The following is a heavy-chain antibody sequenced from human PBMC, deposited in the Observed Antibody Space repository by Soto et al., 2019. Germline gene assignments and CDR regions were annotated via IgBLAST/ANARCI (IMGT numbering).Heavy chain of an antibody. CDR2: ISASGDST. V-gene: IGHV3-23*01. CDR1: GFTFSSYA. CDR3: AHPRGYGVFDAYDI. Sequence: GGSLRLSCAASGFTFSSYAMSWVRQAPGKGLEWVSAISASGDSTYSADSVKGRFTISRDNSMNALYLQMSSLRIEDTAVYYCAHPRGYGVFDAYDIWGQGTMVTVSS. D-gene: IGHD4-17*01. J-gene: IGHJ3*02.